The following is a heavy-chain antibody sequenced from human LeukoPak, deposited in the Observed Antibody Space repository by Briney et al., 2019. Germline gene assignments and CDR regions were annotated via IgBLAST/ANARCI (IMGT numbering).Heavy chain of an antibody. CDR2: INPSGGSA. D-gene: IGHD5-18*01. J-gene: IGHJ3*02. CDR3: ARDQGVHGYIYGAFDI. V-gene: IGHV1-46*01. Sequence: GASVKVSCKASGYTFTSYYLHWVRQAPGQGLEWMGIINPSGGSARYAQRFQGRVTMTRDTSTSTVYMELSSLRSEDTAVYYCARDQGVHGYIYGAFDIWGQGTMVTVSS. CDR1: GYTFTSYY.